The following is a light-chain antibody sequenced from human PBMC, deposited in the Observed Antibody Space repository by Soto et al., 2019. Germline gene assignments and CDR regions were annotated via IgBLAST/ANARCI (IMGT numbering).Light chain of an antibody. Sequence: QSVLTQTASVSGSPGQSITISCTGTSSDIGSYNFVSWYQQHPGKAPKLMIYEVSNRPSGVSNRFSGSKSGNTASLTISGLQAEDDADYYCSSYTSSSTYVFGTGTKVTVL. CDR2: EVS. V-gene: IGLV2-14*01. J-gene: IGLJ1*01. CDR3: SSYTSSSTYV. CDR1: SSDIGSYNF.